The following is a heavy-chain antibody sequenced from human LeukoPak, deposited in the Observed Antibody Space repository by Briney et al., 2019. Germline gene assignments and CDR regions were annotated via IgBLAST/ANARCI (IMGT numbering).Heavy chain of an antibody. D-gene: IGHD5-18*01. J-gene: IGHJ4*02. CDR1: GDSISTSNSY. V-gene: IGHV4-39*07. Sequence: SETLSLTCTVSGDSISTSNSYWGWIRQPPGKGLEWIGSIYTSGSTNYNPSLKSRVTISVDTSKNQFSLKLSSVTAADTAVYYCARCERGYSYGFDYWGQGTLVTVSS. CDR3: ARCERGYSYGFDY. CDR2: IYTSGST.